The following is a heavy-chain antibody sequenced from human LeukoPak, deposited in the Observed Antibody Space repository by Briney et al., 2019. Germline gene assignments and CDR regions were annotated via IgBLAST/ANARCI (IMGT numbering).Heavy chain of an antibody. CDR3: AKDSGASVYVHYMDV. CDR1: GFTFDDYA. Sequence: GGSLTLSCAASGFTFDDYAKHWVRQAPGKGLEWVSLISWDGGSTYYADSVKGRFTISRDNSKNSLYLQMNSLRTEDTALYYCAKDSGASVYVHYMDVWGKGTTVTVSS. D-gene: IGHD3-16*01. CDR2: ISWDGGST. V-gene: IGHV3-43D*03. J-gene: IGHJ6*03.